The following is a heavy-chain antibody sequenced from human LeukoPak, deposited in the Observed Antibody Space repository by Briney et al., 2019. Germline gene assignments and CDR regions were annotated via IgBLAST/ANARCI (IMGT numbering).Heavy chain of an antibody. Sequence: GASVRVSPMVSGYTLTVLSMHWVREAPGKGRERVAGFVLEVGETIYAQKFQGRVTMTEDTSTDTAYMELSSLRSEDTAVYYCATVPLPGIAAAGRPLIFDYWGQGTLVTVSS. CDR1: GYTLTVLS. CDR2: FVLEVGET. J-gene: IGHJ4*02. D-gene: IGHD6-13*01. V-gene: IGHV1-24*01. CDR3: ATVPLPGIAAAGRPLIFDY.